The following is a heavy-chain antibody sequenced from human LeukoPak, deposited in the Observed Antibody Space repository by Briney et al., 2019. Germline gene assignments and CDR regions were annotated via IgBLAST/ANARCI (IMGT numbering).Heavy chain of an antibody. CDR3: ARDRPLGYYDSSGYGFDP. CDR1: GYTFTSYG. J-gene: IGHJ5*02. V-gene: IGHV1-69*13. Sequence: SVKVSCKASGYTFTSYGISWVRQAPGQGLEWMGGIIPIFGTANYAQKFQGRVTITADESTSTAYMELSSLRSEDTAVYYCARDRPLGYYDSSGYGFDPWGQGTLVTVSS. CDR2: IIPIFGTA. D-gene: IGHD3-22*01.